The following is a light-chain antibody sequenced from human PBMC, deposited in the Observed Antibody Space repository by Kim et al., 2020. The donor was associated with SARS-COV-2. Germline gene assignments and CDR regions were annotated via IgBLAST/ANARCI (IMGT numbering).Light chain of an antibody. CDR3: CSYAGSSTWV. V-gene: IGLV2-23*02. CDR1: SSDVGTDNL. J-gene: IGLJ3*02. Sequence: GQSITISCTGTSSDVGTDNLVSWYQQHPGKAPKLMIYEVSKRPSGVSNRFSGSKSGNTASLTVSGLQADDEADYYCCSYAGSSTWVFGGGTKLTVL. CDR2: EVS.